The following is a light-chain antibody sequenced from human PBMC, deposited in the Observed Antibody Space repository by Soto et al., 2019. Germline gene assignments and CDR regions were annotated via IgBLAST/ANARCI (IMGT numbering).Light chain of an antibody. V-gene: IGKV3-20*01. CDR3: QQYGSSPPLT. CDR1: QSVSSSY. Sequence: EFVLTQSPGTLSLSPGERATLSCRASQSVSSSYFAWYQQKPGQDPRILIYGASTRATGIPDRFSGSGYGTYFTLTISRLEPEDFALYYCQQYGSSPPLTCGGGTKVEIK. CDR2: GAS. J-gene: IGKJ4*01.